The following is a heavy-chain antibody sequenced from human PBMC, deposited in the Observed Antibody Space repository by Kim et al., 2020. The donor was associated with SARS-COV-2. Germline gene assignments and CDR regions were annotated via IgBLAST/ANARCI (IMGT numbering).Heavy chain of an antibody. CDR1: GHFFTRDS. CDR2: IDCGNGNT. Sequence: ASVKVSCKTSGHFFTRDSIHWVRQAPGQGLEWMGGIDCGNGNTIYSQKFQGTVTFTTDTSASTPYMELSFLRSEDSAVYYCLGGFYFDYWGRRPRVTVPS. J-gene: IGHJ2*01. D-gene: IGHD3-16*01. CDR3: LGGFYFDY. V-gene: IGHV1-3*01.